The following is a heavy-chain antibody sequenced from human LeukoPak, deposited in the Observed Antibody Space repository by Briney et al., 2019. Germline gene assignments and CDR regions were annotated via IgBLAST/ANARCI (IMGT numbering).Heavy chain of an antibody. CDR1: GFTFTTYA. Sequence: GGSLRLSCAASGFTFTTYAMSWVRQAPGKGLEWVSTISDSGASTYYADSVKGRFTISRDNSKSTLYLQMNSLRAEDTAVYYCAKSHSVGYRGYFDYWGQGTLVTVSS. D-gene: IGHD5-12*01. CDR3: AKSHSVGYRGYFDY. V-gene: IGHV3-23*01. J-gene: IGHJ4*02. CDR2: ISDSGAST.